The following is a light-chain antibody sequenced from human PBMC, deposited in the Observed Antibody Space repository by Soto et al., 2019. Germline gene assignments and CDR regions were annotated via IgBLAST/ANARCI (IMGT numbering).Light chain of an antibody. CDR1: SSDVGGYSY. V-gene: IGLV2-14*01. CDR2: DVS. CDR3: ASYTTSSTYV. J-gene: IGLJ1*01. Sequence: LTHPASVSGSPGRWIGITCTGTSSDVGGYSYVSWYQQQPGKAPKLVISDVSNRPSGVSDRFSGSKSGNTASLTISGLQTEDEADYYCASYTTSSTYVFGTGTKVTVL.